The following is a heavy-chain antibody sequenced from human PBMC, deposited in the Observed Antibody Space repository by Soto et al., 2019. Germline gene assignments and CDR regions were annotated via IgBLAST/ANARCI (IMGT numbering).Heavy chain of an antibody. D-gene: IGHD3-10*01. J-gene: IGHJ4*02. CDR2: MSGTAGNT. Sequence: EVQLLESGGGSVQPGGSLRLSCAASGFTFSNYAMTWVRQAPGKGLEWVSTMSGTAGNTYYADSVKGRFTISRDNSKNTLYLQMNSLRAEDTAVYYCAKKYYFGSGSYVLYFDYWGQGTLVTVSS. V-gene: IGHV3-23*01. CDR1: GFTFSNYA. CDR3: AKKYYFGSGSYVLYFDY.